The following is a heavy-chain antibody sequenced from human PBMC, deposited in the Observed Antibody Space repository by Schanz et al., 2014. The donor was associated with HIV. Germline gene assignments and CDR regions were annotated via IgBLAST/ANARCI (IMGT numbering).Heavy chain of an antibody. V-gene: IGHV3-23*01. CDR3: ARDWRPNYDFWSGSIGVIGMDV. J-gene: IGHJ6*02. D-gene: IGHD3-3*01. CDR1: GFTFSNYD. Sequence: VQLLESGGGLVQPGGSLRLSCAASGFTFSNYDMTWVRQAPGTGLEWVSSISGSTGRTYYAESVKGRFTISRDNSKNTLYLQMNSLRAEDTAVYYCARDWRPNYDFWSGSIGVIGMDVWGQGTTVTVSS. CDR2: ISGSTGRT.